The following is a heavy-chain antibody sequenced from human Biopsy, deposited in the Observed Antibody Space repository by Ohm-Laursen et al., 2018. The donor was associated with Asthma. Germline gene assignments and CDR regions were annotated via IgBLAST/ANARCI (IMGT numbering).Heavy chain of an antibody. CDR1: GYPFTDYY. V-gene: IGHV1-69*01. Sequence: SSVKVSCKASGYPFTDYYVHWVRQAPGKGLEWMGGLIPVLGTPDHAQMFEGRVTITADESTSTAYMELSSLSSEDTAVYYCARGYSGSDRIVYYYSGLEVWGQGTTVTVSS. CDR2: LIPVLGTP. CDR3: ARGYSGSDRIVYYYSGLEV. J-gene: IGHJ6*02. D-gene: IGHD5-12*01.